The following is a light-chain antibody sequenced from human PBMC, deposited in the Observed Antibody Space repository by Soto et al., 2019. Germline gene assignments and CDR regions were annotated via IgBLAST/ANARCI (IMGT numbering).Light chain of an antibody. CDR2: DAT. CDR3: QEYNGAT. V-gene: IGKV1-5*01. Sequence: DIPMTQSPSTLSASVGDRVTITCRASQTISDWLAWYQQIPGIAPRLLLYDATTLQSGVPSRFSGSGSGTEFTLTITILQSDHFATYYFQEYNGATFGQGTKLEI. J-gene: IGKJ2*01. CDR1: QTISDW.